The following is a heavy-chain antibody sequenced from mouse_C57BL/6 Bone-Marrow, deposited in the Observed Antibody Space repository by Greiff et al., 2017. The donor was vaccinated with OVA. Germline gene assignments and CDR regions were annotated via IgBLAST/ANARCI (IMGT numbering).Heavy chain of an antibody. CDR3: ARHDYDLYYAMDY. D-gene: IGHD2-4*01. Sequence: EVHLVESGGDLVKPGGSLKLSCAASGFTFSSYGMSWVRQTPDKRLEWVATISSGGSYTYYPDNVKGRFTISRDNAKNTLYLQMSSLKSEDTAMYYCARHDYDLYYAMDYWGQGTSVTVSS. CDR2: ISSGGSYT. V-gene: IGHV5-6*01. CDR1: GFTFSSYG. J-gene: IGHJ4*01.